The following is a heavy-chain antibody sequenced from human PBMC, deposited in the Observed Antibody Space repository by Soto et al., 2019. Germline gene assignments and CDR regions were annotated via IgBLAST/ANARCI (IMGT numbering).Heavy chain of an antibody. CDR1: GFPFSRFA. D-gene: IGHD4-4*01. CDR2: ISFNGGDT. CDR3: VKDGAVTFSGWFFDY. Sequence: GSLRLSCSASGFPFSRFAIHWVRQAPGKGLVYVSGISFNGGDTYHADSVKGRFSISRDNSKNTVYLQMSSLRAEDTAVYYCVKDGAVTFSGWFFDYWGQGTPVTVSS. J-gene: IGHJ4*02. V-gene: IGHV3-64D*06.